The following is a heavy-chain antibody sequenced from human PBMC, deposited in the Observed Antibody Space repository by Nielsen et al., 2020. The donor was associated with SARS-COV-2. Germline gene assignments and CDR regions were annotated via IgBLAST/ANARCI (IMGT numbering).Heavy chain of an antibody. Sequence: GESLKISCAASGFTFSDYYMSWIRQAPGKGLEWVSYISSSGSTIYYADSVKGRFTISRDNAKNSLYLQMNSLRAEDTAVYYCASPTTKGPYWYFDLWGRGTLVTVSS. CDR3: ASPTTKGPYWYFDL. CDR2: ISSSGSTI. J-gene: IGHJ2*01. D-gene: IGHD2-8*01. V-gene: IGHV3-11*01. CDR1: GFTFSDYY.